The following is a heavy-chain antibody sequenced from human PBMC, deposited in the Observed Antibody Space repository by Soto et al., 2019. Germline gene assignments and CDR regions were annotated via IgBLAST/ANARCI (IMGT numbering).Heavy chain of an antibody. J-gene: IGHJ5*02. D-gene: IGHD2-2*01. CDR3: ARDEVPAANWLDR. V-gene: IGHV1-18*01. Sequence: GASVKVSCKASGYIFLNCGITWVRQAPGQGLEWMGWISGYNGNTKYADKLQGRVTMTTDTSTTTAYMELRSLRSDDTAVYYCARDEVPAANWLDRWGQGTLVTVSS. CDR2: ISGYNGNT. CDR1: GYIFLNCG.